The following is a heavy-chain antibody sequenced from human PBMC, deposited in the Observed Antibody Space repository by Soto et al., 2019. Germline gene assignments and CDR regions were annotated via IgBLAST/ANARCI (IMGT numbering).Heavy chain of an antibody. Sequence: ESGGGVVQPGRSLRLSCAASGFTFSSYGMHWVRQAPGKGLEWVAVISYDGSNKYYADSVKGRFTISRDNSKNTLYLQMNSLRAEDMAVYYCAKGDYSNYSPNDAFDIWGQGTMVTVSS. CDR1: GFTFSSYG. D-gene: IGHD4-4*01. CDR2: ISYDGSNK. V-gene: IGHV3-30*18. CDR3: AKGDYSNYSPNDAFDI. J-gene: IGHJ3*02.